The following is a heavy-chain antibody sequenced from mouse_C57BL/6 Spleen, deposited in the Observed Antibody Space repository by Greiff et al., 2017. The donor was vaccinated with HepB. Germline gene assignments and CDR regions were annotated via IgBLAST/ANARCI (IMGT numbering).Heavy chain of an antibody. CDR3: ARRGGRDYAMDY. CDR2: INPSSGYT. V-gene: IGHV1-4*01. CDR1: GYTFTSYT. J-gene: IGHJ4*01. Sequence: VQRVESGAELARPGASVKMSCKASGYTFTSYTMHWVKQRPGQGLEWIGYINPSSGYTKYNQKFKDKATLTADKSSSTAYMQLSSLTSEDSAVYYCARRGGRDYAMDYWGQGTSVTVSS.